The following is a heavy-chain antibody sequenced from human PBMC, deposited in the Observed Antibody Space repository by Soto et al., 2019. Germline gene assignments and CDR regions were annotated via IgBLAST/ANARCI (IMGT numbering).Heavy chain of an antibody. D-gene: IGHD6-19*01. CDR2: ISGSGGST. Sequence: EVQLLESGGSLVQPGGSLRLSCAASGFTFNSYAMSWVRQAPRKGLEWVSAISGSGGSTYYADSVKGRFTISRDNSKNTLYLQMNSLRAEDTAVYYCAKLGVAVGYYYGMDVWGQGTTVTVSS. CDR3: AKLGVAVGYYYGMDV. V-gene: IGHV3-23*01. CDR1: GFTFNSYA. J-gene: IGHJ6*02.